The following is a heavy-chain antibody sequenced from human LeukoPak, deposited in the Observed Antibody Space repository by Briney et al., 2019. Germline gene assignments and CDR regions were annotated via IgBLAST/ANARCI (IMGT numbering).Heavy chain of an antibody. CDR2: ISYSGST. V-gene: IGHV4-59*01. J-gene: IGHJ6*03. Sequence: SETLSLTCTVSGGSISSYYWNWVRQPPGKGLEWIGYISYSGSTNYNPSLKSRVTISVDTSKNQFSLKLSSVTAADTAVYYCARGETGTHYYYYYMDVWGKGTTVTVSS. CDR3: ARGETGTHYYYYYMDV. CDR1: GGSISSYY. D-gene: IGHD1-1*01.